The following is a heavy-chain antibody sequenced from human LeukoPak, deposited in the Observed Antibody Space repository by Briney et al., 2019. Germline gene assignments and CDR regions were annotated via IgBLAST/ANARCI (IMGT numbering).Heavy chain of an antibody. J-gene: IGHJ5*01. CDR2: ISTSGSTM. V-gene: IGHV3-11*04. Sequence: PGGSLRLSCAASGFTFSDYYMSWIRQAPGKGLEWVSYISTSGSTMYYADSVKGRFTVSRDNAKNSLYLQMNSLRAEDTAVYYCARSDIVVVTIDSWGHGNLPTVSS. CDR1: GFTFSDYY. CDR3: ARSDIVVVTIDS. D-gene: IGHD2-21*02.